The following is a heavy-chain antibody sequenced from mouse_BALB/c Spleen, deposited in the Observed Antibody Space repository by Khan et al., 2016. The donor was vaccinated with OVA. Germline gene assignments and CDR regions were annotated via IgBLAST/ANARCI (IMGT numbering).Heavy chain of an antibody. CDR2: ILPGSGSN. J-gene: IGHJ3*01. D-gene: IGHD1-1*01. Sequence: VQLQESGAELMKPGASVKISCKATGYTFSSYWIEWVKQRPGHGLEWIGEILPGSGSNNYNEKFKGKATFTADTSSNTAYMQISSLTSEDSSVYYCARGNYYGSSSWFTYWGQVTLVTVS. V-gene: IGHV1-9*01. CDR3: ARGNYYGSSSWFTY. CDR1: GYTFSSYW.